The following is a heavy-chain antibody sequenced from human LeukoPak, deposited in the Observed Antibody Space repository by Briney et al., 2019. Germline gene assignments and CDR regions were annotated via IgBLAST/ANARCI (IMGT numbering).Heavy chain of an antibody. J-gene: IGHJ4*02. V-gene: IGHV5-51*01. CDR1: GYNFAQYR. CDR2: THPGDSDT. CDR3: ARFSVGGTYYPNY. Sequence: GESLKISCKGSGYNFAQYRIGWVRQMPGKGLEWMGITHPGDSDTIYSPSFQGQATMSADKSISTAYLQWSSLKASDTAMYYCARFSVGGTYYPNYWGQGTLVSVSS. D-gene: IGHD1-26*01.